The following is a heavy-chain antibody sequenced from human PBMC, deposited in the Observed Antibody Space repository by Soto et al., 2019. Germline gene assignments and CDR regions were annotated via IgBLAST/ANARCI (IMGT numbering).Heavy chain of an antibody. CDR1: GYTFTSYY. J-gene: IGHJ4*02. D-gene: IGHD3-9*01. CDR2: INPSGGNT. Sequence: GPSVKVSCKASGYTFTSYYIHWARQAPGQGLEWKGKINPSGGNTSYAQKYQGRVTMTRDTSTSTVYMELSSLRSEDTAVYYCARDLRYFDWLSYPDYWGQGTLVTVSS. CDR3: ARDLRYFDWLSYPDY. V-gene: IGHV1-46*03.